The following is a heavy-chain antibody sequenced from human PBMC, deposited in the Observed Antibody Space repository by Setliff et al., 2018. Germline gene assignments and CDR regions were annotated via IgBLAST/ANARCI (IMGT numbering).Heavy chain of an antibody. CDR1: GYTFTSYA. V-gene: IGHV7-4-1*02. CDR2: INTNTGNP. CDR3: ARGPLHYDFWSGYYTVSWFDP. J-gene: IGHJ5*02. D-gene: IGHD3-3*01. Sequence: ASVKVSCKASGYTFTSYAMNWVRQAPGQGLEWMGWINTNTGNPTYAQGFTGRFVLSLDTSVSTAYLQISSLKAEDTAVYYCARGPLHYDFWSGYYTVSWFDPWGQGTPVTVSS.